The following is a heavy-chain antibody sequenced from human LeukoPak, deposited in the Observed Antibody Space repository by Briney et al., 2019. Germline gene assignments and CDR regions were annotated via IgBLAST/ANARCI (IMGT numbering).Heavy chain of an antibody. Sequence: SETLSLTCAVYGGSFSGYYWSWIRQPPGKGLEWIGSIYYSGSTYYNPSLKSRVTISVDTSKNQFSLKLSSVTAADTAMYYCARVSGYDWESFYDYWGQGSLVTVSS. CDR2: IYYSGST. V-gene: IGHV4-34*01. CDR3: ARVSGYDWESFYDY. J-gene: IGHJ4*02. CDR1: GGSFSGYY. D-gene: IGHD5-12*01.